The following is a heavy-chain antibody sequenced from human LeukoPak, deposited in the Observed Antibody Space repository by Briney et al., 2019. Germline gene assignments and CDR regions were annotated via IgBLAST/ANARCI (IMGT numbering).Heavy chain of an antibody. CDR1: GFTFSSYE. V-gene: IGHV3-48*03. CDR2: ISSSGSTI. CDR3: AKDRGNWNVGSFDY. J-gene: IGHJ4*02. D-gene: IGHD1-1*01. Sequence: GGSLRLSCAASGFTFSSYEMNWVRQAPGKGLEWVSYISSSGSTIYYADSVKGRFTISRDNSKNTLYVQMNSLRAEDTAVYYCAKDRGNWNVGSFDYWGQGTLVTVSS.